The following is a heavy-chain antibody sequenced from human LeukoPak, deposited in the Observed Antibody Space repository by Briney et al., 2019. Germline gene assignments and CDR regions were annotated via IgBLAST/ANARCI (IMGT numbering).Heavy chain of an antibody. CDR1: GITFSRYS. V-gene: IGHV3-48*02. CDR2: ISSSGSVI. Sequence: GGSLRLSCEASGITFSRYSFNWVRRAPGKGLERISFISSSGSVIRYADSVKGRFTISRDNAKKSVTLQMNSLRDEDTAVYYCARAPVTEYYGSGSYFDCWGQGTLVTVSS. D-gene: IGHD3-10*01. J-gene: IGHJ4*02. CDR3: ARAPVTEYYGSGSYFDC.